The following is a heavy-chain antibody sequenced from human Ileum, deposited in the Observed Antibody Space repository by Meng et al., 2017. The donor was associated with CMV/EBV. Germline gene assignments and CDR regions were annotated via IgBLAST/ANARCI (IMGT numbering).Heavy chain of an antibody. D-gene: IGHD1-14*01. V-gene: IGHV1-8*01. Sequence: QVQLVQSGAEVKQPGASVKVSCKASGNPFGAYDINWARQATGQGLEWMGWLHIHNDNTGYAQKFQGRVSLTRDSSISTAYMELSSLRSDDTAVYYCTSYSPGRCFDKWGQGTLVTVSS. J-gene: IGHJ4*02. CDR1: GNPFGAYD. CDR2: LHIHNDNT. CDR3: TSYSPGRCFDK.